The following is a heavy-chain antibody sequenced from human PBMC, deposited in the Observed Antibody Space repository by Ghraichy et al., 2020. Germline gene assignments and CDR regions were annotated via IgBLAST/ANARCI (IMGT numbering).Heavy chain of an antibody. CDR2: ISDSASA. CDR3: ARGHTYSGSRDY. CDR1: GGSITGYY. D-gene: IGHD5-12*01. Sequence: SETLSLTCAVSGGSITGYYWNWIRQPPGKGLEWIGFISDSASAYYKSSLKSRVTISLDMSSKSFSLKMKSVTAADTAVYYCARGHTYSGSRDYWGQGTLVTVSS. V-gene: IGHV4-59*01. J-gene: IGHJ4*02.